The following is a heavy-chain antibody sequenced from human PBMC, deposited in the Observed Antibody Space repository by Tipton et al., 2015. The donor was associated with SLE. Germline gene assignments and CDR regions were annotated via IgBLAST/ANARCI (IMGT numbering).Heavy chain of an antibody. D-gene: IGHD6-6*01. J-gene: IGHJ6*04. Sequence: TLSLTCSVSGGSISSNYWIWIRQPPGKGLEWIGYISYGGGPKHNPPLKSRVTISINPAKNQFSLKLTSVAAADTAVYYCARNQYGSSSPDVWGKGTTVTVSS. CDR3: ARNQYGSSSPDV. CDR1: GGSISSNY. CDR2: ISYGGGP. V-gene: IGHV4-59*12.